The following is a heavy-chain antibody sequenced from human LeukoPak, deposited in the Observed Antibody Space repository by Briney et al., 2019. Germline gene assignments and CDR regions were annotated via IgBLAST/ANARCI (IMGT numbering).Heavy chain of an antibody. V-gene: IGHV3-21*01. Sequence: PGGSLRLSCAASGFTFSSYNMMWVRQAPGKGLEWVSSISTISSYIYYADSVKGRFTISRDNAKNSLFLQMNNLRAEDTAVYYCASPFWSGYSIYYYYYMDVWGKGTTVTVSS. CDR1: GFTFSSYN. CDR2: ISTISSYI. J-gene: IGHJ6*03. D-gene: IGHD3-3*01. CDR3: ASPFWSGYSIYYYYYMDV.